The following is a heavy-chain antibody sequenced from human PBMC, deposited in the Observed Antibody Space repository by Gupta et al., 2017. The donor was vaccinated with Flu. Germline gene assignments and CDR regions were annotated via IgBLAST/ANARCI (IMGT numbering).Heavy chain of an antibody. D-gene: IGHD3-22*01. J-gene: IGHJ4*02. CDR2: ISGSGTTI. CDR3: ASYYYDSSGTHF. CDR1: TFSNYG. V-gene: IGHV3-48*01. Sequence: TFSNYGMNWVRQTPKKGLEWVSYISGSGTTIYYADSVKGRFTISRDNAKNSLYLQMNSLRAEDTAVYYCASYYYDSSGTHFWGQGTLVTVSS.